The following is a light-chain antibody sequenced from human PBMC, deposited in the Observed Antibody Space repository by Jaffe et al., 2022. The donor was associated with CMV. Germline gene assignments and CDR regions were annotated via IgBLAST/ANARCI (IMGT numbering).Light chain of an antibody. J-gene: IGKJ1*01. CDR1: QSVTSGY. CDR3: QQYGSSSLT. V-gene: IGKV3-20*01. CDR2: GAS. Sequence: EIVLTQSPGTLSLSPGERATLSCRASQSVTSGYLAWYQQKPGQAPMLLIYGASTRATGIPDRFSGSGSGTDFTLTISRLEPEDFAVYSCQQYGSSSLTFGQGTKLEIK.